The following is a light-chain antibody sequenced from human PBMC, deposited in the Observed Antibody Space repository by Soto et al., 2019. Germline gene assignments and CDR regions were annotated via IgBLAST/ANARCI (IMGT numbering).Light chain of an antibody. CDR1: SSDVGRYNA. CDR3: SSYTVSGSYV. J-gene: IGLJ1*01. CDR2: DVS. Sequence: QSALTQPASVSGSPGQSITISCSGTSSDVGRYNAVSWYQQHPGKVPQLMIYDVSIRPSGISDRFSASKSGIMASLTISGLQAEDEVDYYCSSYTVSGSYVFGTGTKLTVL. V-gene: IGLV2-14*03.